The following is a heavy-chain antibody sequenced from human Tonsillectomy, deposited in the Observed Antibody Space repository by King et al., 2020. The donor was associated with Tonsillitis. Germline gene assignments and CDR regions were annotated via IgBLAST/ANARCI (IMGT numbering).Heavy chain of an antibody. J-gene: IGHJ6*03. D-gene: IGHD2/OR15-2a*01. CDR1: GGSISSGSHY. V-gene: IGHV4-61*02. CDR2: IYTSGST. CDR3: AGDSSSYCPILRCNYYMDV. Sequence: HVQLQESGPGLVKPSQTLSLTCTVSGGSISSGSHYWNWIRQPAGKGLEWIGRIYTSGSTNYNPSLKSRVTISVDNSKNQFSLKLSSVTAADTAVSYCAGDSSSYCPILRCNYYMDVWGKGTTVTVSS.